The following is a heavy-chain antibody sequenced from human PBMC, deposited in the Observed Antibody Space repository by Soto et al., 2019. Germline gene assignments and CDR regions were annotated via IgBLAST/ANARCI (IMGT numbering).Heavy chain of an antibody. Sequence: SETLSLTCAVYGGSFSGYYWSWIRQPPGKGLEWIGEINHSGSTNYNPSLKSRVTISVDTSKNQFSLKLSSVTAADTAVYYCARSGGYSYGQYYFDYWGQGTLVTVSS. CDR1: GGSFSGYY. D-gene: IGHD5-18*01. J-gene: IGHJ4*02. CDR3: ARSGGYSYGQYYFDY. CDR2: INHSGST. V-gene: IGHV4-34*01.